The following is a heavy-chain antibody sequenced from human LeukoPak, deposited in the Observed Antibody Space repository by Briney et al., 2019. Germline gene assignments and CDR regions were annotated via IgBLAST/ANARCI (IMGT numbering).Heavy chain of an antibody. V-gene: IGHV3-48*02. Sequence: GGSLRLSCTASGFLFSSYSMNWVRQAPGKGLEWVSYIGLVGRDENYAESVKGRFTISRDNGGNSLSLQMNGLGDEDTAVYYCARDHDHAFDYWGQGILVTVSS. CDR1: GFLFSSYS. CDR3: ARDHDHAFDY. CDR2: IGLVGRDE. D-gene: IGHD3-16*01. J-gene: IGHJ4*02.